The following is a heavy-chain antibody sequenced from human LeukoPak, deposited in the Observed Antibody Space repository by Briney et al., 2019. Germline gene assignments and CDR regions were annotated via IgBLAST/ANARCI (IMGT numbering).Heavy chain of an antibody. CDR1: GFTFSTYT. J-gene: IGHJ4*02. CDR3: ARDFSGYDYNFDY. Sequence: GGSLRLSCAASGFTFSTYTMNWVRQAPGKGLEWVSFISSSSSYMYYADSVKGRFTISRDNTKKSLYLQMNSLRAEDTAVYYGARDFSGYDYNFDYWGQGTLVTVSS. V-gene: IGHV3-21*01. CDR2: ISSSSSYM. D-gene: IGHD5-12*01.